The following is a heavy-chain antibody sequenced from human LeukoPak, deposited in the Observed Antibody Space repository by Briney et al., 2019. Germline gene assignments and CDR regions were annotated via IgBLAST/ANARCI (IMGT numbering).Heavy chain of an antibody. V-gene: IGHV4-59*01. CDR1: GGSINSYY. CDR3: ARGNAN. J-gene: IGHJ4*02. CDR2: ISYSGST. Sequence: SETLSLTCTVSGGSINSYYWSWIRQPPRKGLEWIGYISYSGSTNYNPSLKSRVTISLDTSKNQFFLKLSSVTAADTALYYCARGNANWGQGTLVTVSS.